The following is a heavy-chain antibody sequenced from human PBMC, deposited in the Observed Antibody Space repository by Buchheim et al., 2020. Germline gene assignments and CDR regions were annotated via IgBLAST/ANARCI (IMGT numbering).Heavy chain of an antibody. D-gene: IGHD2-21*02. CDR2: IVVGTGNT. V-gene: IGHV1-58*01. J-gene: IGHJ6*02. CDR3: AALPGVTAYYYYYGMDV. CDR1: GFTFTSSA. Sequence: QMQLVQSGPEVKKPGTSVKVSCKASGFTFTSSAVQWVRQARGQRLEWIGWIVVGTGNTNYAQNFQGRVTITRDMSTSTAYMELSSLRSEDTAVYYCAALPGVTAYYYYYGMDVWGQGTT.